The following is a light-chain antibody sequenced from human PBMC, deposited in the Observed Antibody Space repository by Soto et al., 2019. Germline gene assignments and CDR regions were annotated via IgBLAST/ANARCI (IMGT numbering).Light chain of an antibody. V-gene: IGLV2-14*01. CDR1: SSDVGGYKY. Sequence: QSGLTQPASVSGSPGQSITISCTGTSSDVGGYKYVSWYQQHPGRAPKLVIYEVSNRPSGVSNRFSGSKSGNTASLTISGLQAEDEADYYCSSYTITSIRSVFGTGTKVTVL. CDR2: EVS. CDR3: SSYTITSIRSV. J-gene: IGLJ1*01.